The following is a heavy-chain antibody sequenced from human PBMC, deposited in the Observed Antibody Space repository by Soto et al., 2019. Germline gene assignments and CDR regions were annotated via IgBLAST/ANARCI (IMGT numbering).Heavy chain of an antibody. CDR2: INHSGST. CDR3: ARGDIVLMLYEAFDY. D-gene: IGHD2-8*01. CDR1: GGSFSGYY. J-gene: IGHJ4*02. Sequence: QVQLQQWGAGLLKPSETLSLTCAVYGGSFSGYYWSWIRQPPGKGLEWIGEINHSGSTNYNPSLKSRVTISVDTSKNQFSLKLSSVTAADTAVYYCARGDIVLMLYEAFDYWGQGTLVTVSS. V-gene: IGHV4-34*01.